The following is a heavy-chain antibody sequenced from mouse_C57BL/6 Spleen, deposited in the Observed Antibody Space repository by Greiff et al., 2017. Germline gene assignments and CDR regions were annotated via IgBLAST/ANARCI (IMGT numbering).Heavy chain of an antibody. CDR2: FYPGSGSI. V-gene: IGHV1-62-2*01. J-gene: IGHJ3*01. D-gene: IGHD2-4*01. Sequence: QVQLQQSGAELVKPGASVKLSCKASGYTFTEYTIHWVKQRSGQGLEWIGWFYPGSGSIKYKEKFKDKATLTVDKSSSTAYMQLSSLTSEDSAVYYCARGGDYDEDWFAYWGQGTLVTVSA. CDR1: GYTFTEYT. CDR3: ARGGDYDEDWFAY.